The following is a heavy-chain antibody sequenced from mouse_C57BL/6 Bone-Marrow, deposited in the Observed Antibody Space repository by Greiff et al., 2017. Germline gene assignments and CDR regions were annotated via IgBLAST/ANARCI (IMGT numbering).Heavy chain of an antibody. Sequence: QVQLQQSGAELVRPGTSVKVSCKASGYAFTNYLIEWVKQRPGQGLEWIGVINPGSGGTNYNEKFKGKATLTADKSSSTAYMQLSSLTSEDSAVYFGARSKDSNYEAWFAYWGQGTLVTVSA. CDR1: GYAFTNYL. V-gene: IGHV1-54*01. J-gene: IGHJ3*01. D-gene: IGHD2-5*01. CDR3: ARSKDSNYEAWFAY. CDR2: INPGSGGT.